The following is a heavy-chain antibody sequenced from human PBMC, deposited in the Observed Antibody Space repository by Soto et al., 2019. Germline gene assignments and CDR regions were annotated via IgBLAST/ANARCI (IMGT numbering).Heavy chain of an antibody. Sequence: EVQLLESGGGLVQPGGALRLSCAASGFTFTSYAMSWVRQAPGKRLEWVSLISGSGYSTYYADSVKGRFTISRDNSMNTLYLQMNSLRAEDTAIYYCAKDVGSGSYRDYWCQGTLLTVSS. CDR3: AKDVGSGSYRDY. CDR2: ISGSGYST. V-gene: IGHV3-23*01. CDR1: GFTFTSYA. D-gene: IGHD1-26*01. J-gene: IGHJ4*02.